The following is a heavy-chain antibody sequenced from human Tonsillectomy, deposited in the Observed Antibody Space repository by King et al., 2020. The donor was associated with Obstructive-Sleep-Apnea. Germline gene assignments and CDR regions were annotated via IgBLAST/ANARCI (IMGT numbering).Heavy chain of an antibody. V-gene: IGHV3-9*01. CDR1: GFTFDVYA. D-gene: IGHD3-22*01. J-gene: IGHJ6*02. CDR3: AKDSYYDSGGPYYYDMDV. Sequence: VQLVESGGGLVQPGRSLRLSCAASGFTFDVYAMHWVRQAPGKGLEWGSSIIWNSGSIAYADSVEGRFTISRDNAKKSLYLRMNRLRAEDTALYYCAKDSYYDSGGPYYYDMDVWGQGTPVTVSS. CDR2: IIWNSGSI.